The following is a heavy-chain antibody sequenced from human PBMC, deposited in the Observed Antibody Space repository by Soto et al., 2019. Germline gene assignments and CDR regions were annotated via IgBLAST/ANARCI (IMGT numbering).Heavy chain of an antibody. CDR3: ARPHRGTIFGVVIPRPYYYGMDG. CDR2: IIPIFGTA. CDR1: RGTFGSSV. Sequence: VSGTCHRGTFGSSVISFVGSPRWRRLEWMGGIIPIFGTANYAQKFQGRVTITADESTSTAYMELSSLRSEDTAVYYCARPHRGTIFGVVIPRPYYYGMDGWGQATKVTVS. J-gene: IGHJ6*02. V-gene: IGHV1-69*01. D-gene: IGHD3-3*01.